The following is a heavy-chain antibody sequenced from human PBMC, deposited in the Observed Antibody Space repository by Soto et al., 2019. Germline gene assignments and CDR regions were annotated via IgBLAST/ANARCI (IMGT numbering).Heavy chain of an antibody. CDR3: TTRYCSGGSCYVSSANDY. CDR1: GFTFSNAW. CDR2: IKSKTDGGTT. D-gene: IGHD2-15*01. J-gene: IGHJ4*02. Sequence: GSLRLSCAASGFTFSNAWMSWVRQAPGKGLEWVGRIKSKTDGGTTDYAAPVKGRFTISRDDSKNTLYLQMNSLKTEDTAVYYCTTRYCSGGSCYVSSANDYWGQGTLVTVSS. V-gene: IGHV3-15*01.